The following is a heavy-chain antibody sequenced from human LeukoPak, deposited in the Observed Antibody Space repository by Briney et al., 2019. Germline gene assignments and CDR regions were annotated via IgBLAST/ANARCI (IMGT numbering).Heavy chain of an antibody. CDR1: GGSISSSSYY. J-gene: IGHJ4*02. V-gene: IGHV4-39*01. Sequence: PSETLSLTCTVSGGSISSSSYYWGWIRQPPGKGLEWIGSIYYSGSTYYNPSLKGRVTISVDTSKNQFSLKLSSVTAADTAVYYCARLDETVVATRIDYWGQGTLVTVSS. D-gene: IGHD5-12*01. CDR3: ARLDETVVATRIDY. CDR2: IYYSGST.